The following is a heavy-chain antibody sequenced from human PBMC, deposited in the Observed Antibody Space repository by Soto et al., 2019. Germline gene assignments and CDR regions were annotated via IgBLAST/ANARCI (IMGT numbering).Heavy chain of an antibody. Sequence: QVQLVESGGGVVQPGRSLRLSCAASGFTFSSYGMHWVRQAPGKGLEWVAVISYDGSNKYYADSVKGRFTISRDNSKKTRYLQMNSLRAEDTAVYYCAKDYGDYDLFRYWGPGTLVPVSS. CDR3: AKDYGDYDLFRY. CDR1: GFTFSSYG. J-gene: IGHJ4*02. D-gene: IGHD4-17*01. V-gene: IGHV3-30*18. CDR2: ISYDGSNK.